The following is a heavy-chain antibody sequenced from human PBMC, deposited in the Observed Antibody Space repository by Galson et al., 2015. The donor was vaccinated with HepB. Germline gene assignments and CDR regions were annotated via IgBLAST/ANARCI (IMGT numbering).Heavy chain of an antibody. Sequence: SVKVSCKASGYIFTNYFMHWVRQAPGRGLEWMGRINPNSGGTNYAQKFQGRVTMTWDTSVSTAYMELSRLRSDDTAVYYCARVGITYMDVWGKGTMATVSS. CDR1: GYIFTNYF. CDR2: INPNSGGT. J-gene: IGHJ6*03. V-gene: IGHV1-2*06. CDR3: ARVGITYMDV. D-gene: IGHD3-10*01.